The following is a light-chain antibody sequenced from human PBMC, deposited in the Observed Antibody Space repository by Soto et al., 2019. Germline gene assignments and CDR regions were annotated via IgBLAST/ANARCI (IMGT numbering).Light chain of an antibody. CDR1: NIGSKS. Sequence: SYELTQPPSVSVAPGQTVRVTCGATNIGSKSVHWYQQRSGQAPVLVVYDDRDRPSGVTERFSGSNSGNTATLTISRVEDGDEADYHCQVWDRSSDHYVFGTGTKVTVL. V-gene: IGLV3-21*02. CDR3: QVWDRSSDHYV. CDR2: DDR. J-gene: IGLJ1*01.